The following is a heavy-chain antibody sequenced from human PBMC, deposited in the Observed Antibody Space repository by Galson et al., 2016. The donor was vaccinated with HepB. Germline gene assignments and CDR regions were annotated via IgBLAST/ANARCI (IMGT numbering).Heavy chain of an antibody. CDR2: IYWDDDK. CDR3: AQYRCGWFAVKPDPFDV. CDR1: GFSISTSGMA. J-gene: IGHJ3*01. Sequence: PALVKPTQTLTLTCDVSGFSISTSGMAVAWIRQPPGEALEWFALIYWDDDKRYSPSLKSKITITRDTSKKQVVLTMTDMDPTDTATYYCAQYRCGWFAVKPDPFDVWGRGTRVTVSS. D-gene: IGHD3-10*01. V-gene: IGHV2-5*02.